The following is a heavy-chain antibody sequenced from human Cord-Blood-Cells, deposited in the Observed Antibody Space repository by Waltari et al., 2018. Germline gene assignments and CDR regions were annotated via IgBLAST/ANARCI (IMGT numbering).Heavy chain of an antibody. CDR2: ISSSGSTI. CDR1: GFTFSSYE. CDR3: AREARNFDWLYGAFDI. D-gene: IGHD3-9*01. J-gene: IGHJ3*02. Sequence: EVQLVESGGGLVQPGGSLRLSCAASGFTFSSYEMNWVRQAPGKGLEWVSYISSSGSTIYYADSVKGRLTISRDNAKKSLYPQMNSLRAEDTAVYYCAREARNFDWLYGAFDIWGQGTMVTVSS. V-gene: IGHV3-48*03.